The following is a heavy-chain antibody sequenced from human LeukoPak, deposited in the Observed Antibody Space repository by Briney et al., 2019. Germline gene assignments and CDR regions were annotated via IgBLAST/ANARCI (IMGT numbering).Heavy chain of an antibody. J-gene: IGHJ6*03. CDR1: GGSISSYY. D-gene: IGHD5-18*01. CDR2: IYYSGST. CDR3: ARVDRGYSYGFNYMDV. Sequence: SETLSLTCTVSGGSISSYYWSWIRQPPGKGLEWIGYIYYSGSTYYNPSLKSRVTISVDTSKNQFSLKLSSVTAADTAVYYCARVDRGYSYGFNYMDVWGKGTTVTVSS. V-gene: IGHV4-59*12.